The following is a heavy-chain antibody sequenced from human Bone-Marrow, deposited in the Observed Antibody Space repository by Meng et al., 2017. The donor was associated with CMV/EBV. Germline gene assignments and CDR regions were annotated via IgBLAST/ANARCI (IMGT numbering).Heavy chain of an antibody. CDR3: ARGGYSGYDFVNWFDP. Sequence: SGFTFSSYGMHWVRQAPGKGLEWVAVISYDGNNKYYADSVKGRFTIYRDNSKNTLYLQMNSLRVEDTAVYYCARGGYSGYDFVNWFDPWGQGTLVTVSS. CDR2: ISYDGNNK. D-gene: IGHD5-12*01. V-gene: IGHV3-30*19. J-gene: IGHJ5*02. CDR1: GFTFSSYG.